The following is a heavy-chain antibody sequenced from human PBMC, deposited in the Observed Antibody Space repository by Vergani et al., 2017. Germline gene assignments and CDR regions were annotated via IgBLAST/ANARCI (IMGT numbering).Heavy chain of an antibody. CDR2: IYSGGET. Sequence: ELQLVESGGGLVQPGGSLRLSCAASGSTVSGNYMTWVRQAPGKGLEWVSHIYSGGETYYADSVKGRVSISKETSKNTLHLQINNLRVEDTAGYYCARGNYYGSGTYVDPWGQGTLVTVSS. D-gene: IGHD3-10*01. V-gene: IGHV3-66*02. J-gene: IGHJ5*02. CDR1: GSTVSGNY. CDR3: ARGNYYGSGTYVDP.